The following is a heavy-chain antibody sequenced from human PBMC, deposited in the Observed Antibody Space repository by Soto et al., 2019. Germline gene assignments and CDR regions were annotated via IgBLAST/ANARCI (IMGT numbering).Heavy chain of an antibody. CDR3: ARTFITGTTWWFDP. Sequence: QVTLKESGPVLVKPTETLTLTCTVSGFSLSNARMGVSWIRQPPGKALESLAHIFSNDEKSYSTSLKSRLTISKDTSKSQVVLTMTNMDPVDTATYYCARTFITGTTWWFDPWGQGTLVTVSS. D-gene: IGHD1-20*01. J-gene: IGHJ5*02. CDR1: GFSLSNARMG. V-gene: IGHV2-26*01. CDR2: IFSNDEK.